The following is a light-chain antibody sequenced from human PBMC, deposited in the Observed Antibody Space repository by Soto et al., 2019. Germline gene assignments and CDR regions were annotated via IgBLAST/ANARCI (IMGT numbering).Light chain of an antibody. CDR3: SSYTNINTRACV. V-gene: IGLV2-14*01. CDR2: EVT. Sequence: QSALTQPASVSGSPGQSITISCTGTSGDIGSYNLVSWYQQHPGKAPKLIIYEVTDRPSGVSNRFSGSKSGNTASLTISGLQAGDEAEYYCSSYTNINTRACVFGAGTKVTVL. CDR1: SGDIGSYNL. J-gene: IGLJ1*01.